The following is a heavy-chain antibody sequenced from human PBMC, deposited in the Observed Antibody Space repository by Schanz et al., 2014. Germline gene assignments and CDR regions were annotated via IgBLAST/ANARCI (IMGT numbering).Heavy chain of an antibody. CDR1: GITFSSHS. J-gene: IGHJ4*02. V-gene: IGHV3-66*01. CDR3: AKKVPAYNPFDS. CDR2: IYIGGNT. D-gene: IGHD1-1*01. Sequence: EVHLVESGGGLVQPGGSLRLSCAASGITFSSHSFNWVRQAPGKGLEWVSFIYIGGNTYYADSVKGRFTISRDNSKSTLYVEMNSLRVEDTAVYFCAKKVPAYNPFDSWGQGTLVTVSS.